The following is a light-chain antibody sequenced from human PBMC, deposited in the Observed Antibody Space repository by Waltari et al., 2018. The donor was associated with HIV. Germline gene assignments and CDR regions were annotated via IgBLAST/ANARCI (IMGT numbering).Light chain of an antibody. J-gene: IGLJ2*01. V-gene: IGLV7-46*01. CDR3: LLSYGSVRL. CDR2: DAT. Sequence: QTVVTQEPSLPVSPGGTVTPTCGSTTGTVTSDHHPYWFQQKPGQAPTTRVYDATDKHSCTPARFAPSFLGGKAALTLTAAQPEDEADYYCLLSYGSVRLVGGGTRLTV. CDR1: TGTVTSDHH.